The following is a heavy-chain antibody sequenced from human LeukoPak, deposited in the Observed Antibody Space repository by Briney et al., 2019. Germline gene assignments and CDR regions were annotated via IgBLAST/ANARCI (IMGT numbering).Heavy chain of an antibody. V-gene: IGHV1-69*04. D-gene: IGHD2-2*01. CDR3: ARDDPSSTSRLYYYYYGMDV. Sequence: SVKVSCKASGGTLSSYAISWVRQAPGQGLEWMGRIIPILGIANYAQKFQGRVTITADKSTSTAYMGLSSLRSEDTAVYYCARDDPSSTSRLYYYYYGMDVWGQGTTVTVSS. CDR1: GGTLSSYA. CDR2: IIPILGIA. J-gene: IGHJ6*02.